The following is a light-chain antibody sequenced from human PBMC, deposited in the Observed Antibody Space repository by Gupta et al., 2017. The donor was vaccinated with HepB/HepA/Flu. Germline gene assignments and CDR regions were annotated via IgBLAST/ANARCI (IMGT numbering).Light chain of an antibody. CDR3: FSNAGSSNWV. J-gene: IGLJ3*02. V-gene: IGLV2-23*02. CDR1: SSDVGSYNL. CDR2: EVR. Sequence: QSALTQPASVSGSPGQSTTIPCPGTSSDVGSYNLVSWYQPHPGKAPKLMIYEVRKRAAGVSYRFSGSKAGNTASLTIPGPQGEDGADYYRFSNAGSSNWVFGGGTKPTVL.